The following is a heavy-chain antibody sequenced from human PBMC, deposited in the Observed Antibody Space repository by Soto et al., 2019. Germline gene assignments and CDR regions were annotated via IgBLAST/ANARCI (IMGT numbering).Heavy chain of an antibody. V-gene: IGHV1-18*01. CDR1: GYTFTNYD. D-gene: IGHD1-26*01. J-gene: IGHJ4*02. CDR2: ISAHNGNT. Sequence: QVQLVQSGAEVKKPGASVKVSCKASGYTFTNYDISWVRQAPGQGLEWMGWISAHNGNTNYAQKLQGRVTMTTDTTTSTASMELRGLRSADTAVYYGARGILGATTYDECGQGTLVTVA. CDR3: ARGILGATTYDE.